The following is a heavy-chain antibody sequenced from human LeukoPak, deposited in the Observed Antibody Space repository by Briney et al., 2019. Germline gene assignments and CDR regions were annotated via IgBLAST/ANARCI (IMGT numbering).Heavy chain of an antibody. Sequence: GGSLRLSCAASGFTFSSYTMNWVRQAPGKGLEWVSYISSSGSTIYYADSVKGRFTISRDNAKNSLYLQMNSLRAEDTAVYYCARNGRMRGYSYGCPDWGQGTLVTVSS. J-gene: IGHJ4*02. CDR2: ISSSGSTI. V-gene: IGHV3-48*04. CDR1: GFTFSSYT. CDR3: ARNGRMRGYSYGCPD. D-gene: IGHD5-18*01.